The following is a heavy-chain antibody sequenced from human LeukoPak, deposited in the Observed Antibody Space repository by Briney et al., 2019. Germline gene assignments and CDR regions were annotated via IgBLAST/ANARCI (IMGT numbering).Heavy chain of an antibody. D-gene: IGHD3-9*01. CDR3: ARPTGYSAYYFDY. J-gene: IGHJ4*02. CDR1: GYSFTNYW. CDR2: IYPGDFDT. V-gene: IGHV5-51*01. Sequence: GESLKISCKGSGYSFTNYWIGWVRQMPGKGLEWMGIIYPGDFDTRYSPSFQGQVTISADKSISTAYLQWSSLKASDTAMYYCARPTGYSAYYFDYWGQGTLVTVSS.